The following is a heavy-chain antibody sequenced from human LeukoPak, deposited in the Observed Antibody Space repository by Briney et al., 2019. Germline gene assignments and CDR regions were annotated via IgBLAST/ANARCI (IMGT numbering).Heavy chain of an antibody. J-gene: IGHJ4*02. CDR2: ISPYSGGT. Sequence: ASVKVSCKASGYSFTGYDIQWVRQAPGQGLEWMGWISPYSGGTNYAQKFQGRVTMTRDTSISTAYMELSRLRSDDTAIYYCARDSSEGYLDYWGQGTLVTVSS. CDR1: GYSFTGYD. V-gene: IGHV1-2*02. CDR3: ARDSSEGYLDY. D-gene: IGHD1-26*01.